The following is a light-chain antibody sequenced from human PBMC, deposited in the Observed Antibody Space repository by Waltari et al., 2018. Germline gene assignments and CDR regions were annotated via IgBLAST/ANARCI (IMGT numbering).Light chain of an antibody. CDR1: PSINTN. J-gene: IGKJ1*01. V-gene: IGKV3-15*01. CDR3: QQYNDWPRT. Sequence: EIVMTQSPGTLSMSPGERSTLACRASPSINTNLAWYQQKPGQSPRLVIYAASTRATGLPARFSGSGSGTEFTLTISSLQSEDVAVYYCQQYNDWPRTYGQGTKVEIK. CDR2: AAS.